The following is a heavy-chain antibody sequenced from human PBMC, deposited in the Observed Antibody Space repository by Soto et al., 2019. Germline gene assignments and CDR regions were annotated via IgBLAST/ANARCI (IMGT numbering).Heavy chain of an antibody. J-gene: IGHJ5*02. CDR3: ARQGFLEWLFGSWFDP. V-gene: IGHV3-30*03. CDR2: ISYDGSNK. CDR1: GFTFSSYG. Sequence: PGGSLRLSCAASGFTFSSYGMHWVRQAPGKGLEWVAVISYDGSNKYYADSVKGRFTISRDNAKNSLYLQMNSLRAEDTAVYYCARQGFLEWLFGSWFDPWGQGTLVTVSS. D-gene: IGHD3-3*01.